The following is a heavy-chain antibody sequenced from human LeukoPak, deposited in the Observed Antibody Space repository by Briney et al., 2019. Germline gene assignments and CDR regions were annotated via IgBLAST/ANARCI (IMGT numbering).Heavy chain of an antibody. D-gene: IGHD3-10*01. CDR1: GYTLTELS. CDR2: FDPEDGET. V-gene: IGHV1-24*01. Sequence: AASVKVSCKVSGYTLTELSMHWVRQAPGKGVEWMGGFDPEDGETIYAQKFQGRVTMTEDTSTDTAYMELSSLRSEDTAVYYCATGIRGTFDCWGQGTLVTVSS. CDR3: ATGIRGTFDC. J-gene: IGHJ4*02.